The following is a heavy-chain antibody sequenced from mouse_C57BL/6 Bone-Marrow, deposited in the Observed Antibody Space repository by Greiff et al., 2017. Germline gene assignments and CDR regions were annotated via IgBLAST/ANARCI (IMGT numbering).Heavy chain of an antibody. CDR3: ARERGLRRSPFAY. CDR2: IYPGDGDT. D-gene: IGHD2-4*01. Sequence: QVQLQQSGAELVKPGASVKISCKASGYAFSSYWMNWVKQRPGKGLEWIGQIYPGDGDTNYNGKFKGKATLTADKSSSTAYMQHSSLTSEDSAVYFCARERGLRRSPFAYWGQGTLVTVSA. J-gene: IGHJ3*01. V-gene: IGHV1-80*01. CDR1: GYAFSSYW.